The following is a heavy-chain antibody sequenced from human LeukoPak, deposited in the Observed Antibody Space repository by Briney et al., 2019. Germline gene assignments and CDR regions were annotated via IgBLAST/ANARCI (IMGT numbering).Heavy chain of an antibody. CDR3: AKAADVLLWFGEPGGYYFDY. D-gene: IGHD3-10*01. CDR2: ISGSGGST. V-gene: IGHV3-23*01. Sequence: PGGSLRLSCAVSGFTFSSYAVSWVRQAPGKGLEWVSAISGSGGSTYYADSVKGRFTISRDNSKNTLYLRMNSLRAEDTAVYYCAKAADVLLWFGEPGGYYFDYWGQGTLVTVSS. CDR1: GFTFSSYA. J-gene: IGHJ4*02.